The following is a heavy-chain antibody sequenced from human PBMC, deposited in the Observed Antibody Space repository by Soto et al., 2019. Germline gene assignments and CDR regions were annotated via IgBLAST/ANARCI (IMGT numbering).Heavy chain of an antibody. CDR1: GGSFSGYY. D-gene: IGHD5-12*01. CDR3: ARIGGRVATIRH. Sequence: QVQLQQWGAGLLKPSETLSLTCAVYGGSFSGYYWSWIRQPPGKGLEWIGEINHSGSTNYNPSLKSRVPLSVAPYKNQFCLKLSSVTAADTPVYYCARIGGRVATIRHWGQGTLVTVSS. J-gene: IGHJ4*02. V-gene: IGHV4-34*01. CDR2: INHSGST.